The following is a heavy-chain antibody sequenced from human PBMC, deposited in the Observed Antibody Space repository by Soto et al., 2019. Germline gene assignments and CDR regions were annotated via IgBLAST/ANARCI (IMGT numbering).Heavy chain of an antibody. J-gene: IGHJ3*02. CDR3: ARRPTSSWGAFDI. CDR2: FYYSGST. V-gene: IGHV4-31*03. D-gene: IGHD7-27*01. CDR1: GGSITSGGYY. Sequence: PSESLSLTCTVSGGSITSGGYYWSWIRQHPGKGLEWIGYFYYSGSTYYNPSLKSRVTISVDTSKNQFSLKLSSVTAADTAVYYCARRPTSSWGAFDIWGQGTMVT.